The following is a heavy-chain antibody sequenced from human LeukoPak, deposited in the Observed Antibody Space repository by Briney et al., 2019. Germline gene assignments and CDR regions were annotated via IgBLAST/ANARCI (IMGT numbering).Heavy chain of an antibody. D-gene: IGHD6-19*01. CDR3: ARGVFASGWYPDNFDY. Sequence: PGGSLRLSCAASGFTFSDYYMSWIRQAPEKGLEWVSYISSSGSTIYYADSVKGRFTISRDNAKNSLYLQMNSLRAEDTAVYYCARGVFASGWYPDNFDYWGQGTLVTVSS. J-gene: IGHJ4*02. CDR1: GFTFSDYY. V-gene: IGHV3-11*04. CDR2: ISSSGSTI.